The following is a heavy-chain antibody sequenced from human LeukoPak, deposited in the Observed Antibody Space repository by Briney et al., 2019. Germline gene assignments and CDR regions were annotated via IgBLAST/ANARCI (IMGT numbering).Heavy chain of an antibody. V-gene: IGHV4-34*01. J-gene: IGHJ4*02. CDR1: AGSFTGYY. CDR3: AREGYGPVSHYRY. CDR2: IDHTGII. D-gene: IGHD3-10*01. Sequence: SETLSLTCAVNAGSFTGYYWSWIRQPPGKGRECIGEIDHTGIISYNPSLRSRDTISVDTFKNHFSLSQRSVTAAGRAIYYCAREGYGPVSHYRYWGEGTLVTVSS.